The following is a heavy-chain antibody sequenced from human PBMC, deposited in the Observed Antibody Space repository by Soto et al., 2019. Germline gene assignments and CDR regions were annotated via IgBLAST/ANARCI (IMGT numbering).Heavy chain of an antibody. CDR3: ARLGTYYYDSSGYYDSDY. D-gene: IGHD3-22*01. Sequence: SETLSLTCTVSGGSISSYYWSWIRQPPGKGLEWIGYIYYSGSTNYNPSLKSRVTISVDTSKNQFSLKLSSVTAADTAVYYCARLGTYYYDSSGYYDSDYWCQGTLVTVSS. CDR2: IYYSGST. V-gene: IGHV4-59*12. J-gene: IGHJ4*02. CDR1: GGSISSYY.